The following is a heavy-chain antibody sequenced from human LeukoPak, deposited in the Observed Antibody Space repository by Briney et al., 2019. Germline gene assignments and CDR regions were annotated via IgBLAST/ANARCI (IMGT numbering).Heavy chain of an antibody. V-gene: IGHV3-21*01. CDR3: ARDPYSGGYGDYYYYYMDV. Sequence: GGSLRLSCAASGFTFSSYSMNWVRQAPGKGLEWVSSITSSSTYIYYADSVKGRFTISRDNAKNSLYLQMNSLRAEDTAVYYCARDPYSGGYGDYYYYYMDVWGKGTTVTISS. D-gene: IGHD1-26*01. J-gene: IGHJ6*03. CDR1: GFTFSSYS. CDR2: ITSSSTYI.